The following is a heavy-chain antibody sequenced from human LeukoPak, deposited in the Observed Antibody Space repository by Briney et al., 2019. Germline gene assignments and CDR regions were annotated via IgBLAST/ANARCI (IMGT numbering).Heavy chain of an antibody. J-gene: IGHJ4*02. CDR1: GGSISSGDYY. Sequence: SETLSLTCTVSGGSISSGDYYWSWIRQPPGKGLEWIGYIYYSGSTYYNPSLKSRVTISVDTSKNQFSLKLSSVTAADTAVYYCARVAARSSSHFDYWGQGTLVTVSS. D-gene: IGHD5-18*01. CDR3: ARVAARSSSHFDY. CDR2: IYYSGST. V-gene: IGHV4-30-4*08.